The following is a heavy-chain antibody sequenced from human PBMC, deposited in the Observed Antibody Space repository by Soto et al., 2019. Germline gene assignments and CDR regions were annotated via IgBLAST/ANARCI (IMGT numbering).Heavy chain of an antibody. J-gene: IGHJ6*03. V-gene: IGHV3-73*01. D-gene: IGHD3-10*01. Sequence: EVQLVESGGGLVQPGGSLKLSCAAPGFTFSGSAMHWVRQASGKGLEWVGRIRSKANSYATAYAASVKGRFTISRDDSKNTAYLQMNSLKTEDTAVYYCTRPLYYYGSGSYSEDYYYYMDVWGKGTTVTVSS. CDR3: TRPLYYYGSGSYSEDYYYYMDV. CDR2: IRSKANSYAT. CDR1: GFTFSGSA.